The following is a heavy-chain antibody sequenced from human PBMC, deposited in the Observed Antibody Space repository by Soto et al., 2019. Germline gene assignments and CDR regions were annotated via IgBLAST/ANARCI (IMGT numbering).Heavy chain of an antibody. V-gene: IGHV3-33*06. D-gene: IGHD3-22*01. CDR3: AKDDTSGHHYLGDY. Sequence: QVQLVESGGGVVQPGRSLRLSCAASGYTFTSYAMHWVRQAPGQGLEWVALVWFDGSKTYYADSVKGRFTVSKDNSKNKVYLQMNSLRPEDTAVYYCAKDDTSGHHYLGDYWGQGALVTVSS. CDR2: VWFDGSKT. J-gene: IGHJ4*02. CDR1: GYTFTSYA.